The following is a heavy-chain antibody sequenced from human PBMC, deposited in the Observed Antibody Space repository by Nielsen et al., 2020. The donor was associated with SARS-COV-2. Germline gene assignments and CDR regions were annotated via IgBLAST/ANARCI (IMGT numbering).Heavy chain of an antibody. Sequence: SETLSLTCTVSGGSISTSSHSWGWTRQPPGKGLEWIGTIYSSGTTYYGPSLRSRVTIPIDRFKNRFSLRLSSVTAADTATYYCATPFFSGNFPGDPFDSWGQGTLVTVSS. V-gene: IGHV4-39*01. D-gene: IGHD1-26*01. CDR2: IYSSGTT. J-gene: IGHJ4*02. CDR1: GGSISTSSHS. CDR3: ATPFFSGNFPGDPFDS.